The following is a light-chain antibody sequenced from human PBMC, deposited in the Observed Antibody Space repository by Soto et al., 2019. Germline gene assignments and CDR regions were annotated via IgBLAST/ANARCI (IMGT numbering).Light chain of an antibody. Sequence: PVERVTLSCSARQSFSSYLAWYQQKPGQAPRLLIYDASNMATVIPASFSGSGSGKDFTLTISSLEPEDFAVYYFQQRSNWPSFGQGTRLEIK. V-gene: IGKV3-11*01. CDR1: QSFSSY. CDR3: QQRSNWPS. CDR2: DAS. J-gene: IGKJ5*01.